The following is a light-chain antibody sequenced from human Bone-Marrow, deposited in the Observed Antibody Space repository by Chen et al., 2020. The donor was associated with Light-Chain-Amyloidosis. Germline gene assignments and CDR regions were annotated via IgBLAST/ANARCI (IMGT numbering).Light chain of an antibody. Sequence: DIQLTQSPSILPASVGDRVTLTCRASQAINGLLAWYQQKAGEAPKLLIYETSTLQTGVPSRVSGSESATEFTLAIRGLQSKDFETYYCQQLSSLPLTFGDGTRVEI. CDR1: QAINGL. V-gene: IGKV1-9*01. J-gene: IGKJ4*01. CDR2: ETS. CDR3: QQLSSLPLT.